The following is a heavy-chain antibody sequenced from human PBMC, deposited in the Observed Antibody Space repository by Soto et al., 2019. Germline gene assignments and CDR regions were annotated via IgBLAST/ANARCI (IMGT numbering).Heavy chain of an antibody. V-gene: IGHV1-18*01. J-gene: IGHJ4*02. CDR3: ARDLSSVVSLGY. D-gene: IGHD3-22*01. CDR1: GYTFTSYG. Sequence: GAPVKVSFKASGYTFTSYGISWVRQAPGQGLEWMGWISAYNGNTNYAQKLQGRVTMTTDTSTSTAYMELRSLRSDDTAVYYCARDLSSVVSLGYWGQGTLVTVSS. CDR2: ISAYNGNT.